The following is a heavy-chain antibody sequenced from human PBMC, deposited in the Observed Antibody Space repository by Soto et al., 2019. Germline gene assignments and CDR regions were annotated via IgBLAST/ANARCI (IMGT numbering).Heavy chain of an antibody. Sequence: SQTLSLTCAISGDSVSSNSAAWNWIRQSPSRGLEWLGRTYYRSKWYNDYAVSVKSRITINPDTSKNQFSLQLNSVTPEDTAVYYCARDLGSYDFWSGYYFSDAFDIWGQGTMVTVSS. CDR1: GDSVSSNSAA. CDR3: ARDLGSYDFWSGYYFSDAFDI. J-gene: IGHJ3*02. V-gene: IGHV6-1*01. D-gene: IGHD3-3*01. CDR2: TYYRSKWYN.